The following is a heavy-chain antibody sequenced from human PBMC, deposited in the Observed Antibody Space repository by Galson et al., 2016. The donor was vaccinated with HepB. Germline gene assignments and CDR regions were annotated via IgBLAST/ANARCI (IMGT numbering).Heavy chain of an antibody. J-gene: IGHJ4*02. Sequence: SLRLSCAASGFTFDDHGMNWVRQAPGKGLEWVSSICWNSGSIEYADSVRGRFTISRDNAKNSLYLQVHSLRVEDTAFYYCSRDAHGSGTYYDGWGQGTLVTVAS. V-gene: IGHV3-9*01. CDR2: ICWNSGSI. CDR3: SRDAHGSGTYYDG. D-gene: IGHD3-10*01. CDR1: GFTFDDHG.